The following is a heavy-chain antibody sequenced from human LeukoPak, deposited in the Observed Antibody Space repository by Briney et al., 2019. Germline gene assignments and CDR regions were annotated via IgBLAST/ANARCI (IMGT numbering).Heavy chain of an antibody. Sequence: GGSLRLSCAASGFTFDDYAMHWVRQAPGKGLEWVSGISWNSGSIGYADSVKGRFTISRDNAKNSLYLQMNSLRAEDMALYYCAKDRAPYKEAAAFDIWGQGTMVTVSS. J-gene: IGHJ3*02. CDR3: AKDRAPYKEAAAFDI. CDR2: ISWNSGSI. CDR1: GFTFDDYA. D-gene: IGHD2-15*01. V-gene: IGHV3-9*03.